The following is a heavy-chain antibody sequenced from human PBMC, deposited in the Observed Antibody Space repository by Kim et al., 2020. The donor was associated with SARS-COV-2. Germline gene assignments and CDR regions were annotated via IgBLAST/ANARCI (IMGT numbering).Heavy chain of an antibody. J-gene: IGHJ2*01. CDR3: ARGYCSGGSCETDWYFDL. V-gene: IGHV4-4*07. CDR1: GGSISSYY. CDR2: IYTSGST. Sequence: SETLSLTCTVSGGSISSYYWSWIRQPAGKGLEWIGRIYTSGSTNYNPSLKSRVTMSVDTSKNQFSLKLSSVTAADTAVYYCARGYCSGGSCETDWYFDLWGRGTLVTVSS. D-gene: IGHD2-15*01.